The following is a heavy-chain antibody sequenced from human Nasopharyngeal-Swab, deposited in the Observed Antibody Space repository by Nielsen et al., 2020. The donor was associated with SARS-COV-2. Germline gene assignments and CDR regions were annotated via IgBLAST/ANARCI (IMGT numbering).Heavy chain of an antibody. Sequence: SCAVSGGSISSSNWWSCVRQPPGKGLEWIGEIYHSGSTNYNPSLKSRVTISVDKSKNQFSLKLSSVTAADTAVYYCARGRMWHWYFDLWGRGTLVTVSS. J-gene: IGHJ2*01. CDR2: IYHSGST. D-gene: IGHD2-21*01. CDR1: GGSISSSNW. CDR3: ARGRMWHWYFDL. V-gene: IGHV4-4*02.